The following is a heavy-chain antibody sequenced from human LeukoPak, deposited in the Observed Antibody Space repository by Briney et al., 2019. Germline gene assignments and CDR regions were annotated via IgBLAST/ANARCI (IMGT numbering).Heavy chain of an antibody. J-gene: IGHJ4*02. CDR1: GFAFSNYW. Sequence: GGSLRLSCAASGFAFSNYWMHWVRQTPGKGLVWVSRIISDGSSTSYADSVKGRFTISRDNAKNSLYLQMNSLRAGDTAVYYCARVPIKDIVVVPAAIKAYWGQGTLVTVFS. CDR3: ARVPIKDIVVVPAAIKAY. V-gene: IGHV3-74*01. CDR2: IISDGSST. D-gene: IGHD2-2*01.